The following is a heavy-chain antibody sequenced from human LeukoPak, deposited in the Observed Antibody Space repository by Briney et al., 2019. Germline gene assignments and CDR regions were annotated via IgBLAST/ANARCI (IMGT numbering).Heavy chain of an antibody. J-gene: IGHJ5*02. V-gene: IGHV4-34*01. CDR2: VSHTGST. Sequence: SETLSLTCAVYGGSFNNYYWSWIRLRPGKGLEWIGEVSHTGSTNYNPSLKSRVTILIDASKNQFSLKLTSMTAADTAFYYCAQNSIAADPSRPDNWFDPWGQGTLVTVSS. D-gene: IGHD6-25*01. CDR3: AQNSIAADPSRPDNWFDP. CDR1: GGSFNNYY.